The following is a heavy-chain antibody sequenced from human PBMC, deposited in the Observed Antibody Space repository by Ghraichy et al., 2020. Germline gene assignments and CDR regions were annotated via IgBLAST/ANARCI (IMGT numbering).Heavy chain of an antibody. Sequence: GGSLRLSCVASGFTFANYAIHWARQAPGKGLEWVALISYEGNKRDYVDSVKGRFTISRDNSKNTVYLEMNSLRDEDTAVYYCARDRGGFDVLTGYYYHYYGMDVWGQGTTVTVSS. CDR3: ARDRGGFDVLTGYYYHYYGMDV. D-gene: IGHD3-9*01. J-gene: IGHJ6*02. CDR1: GFTFANYA. V-gene: IGHV3-30*03. CDR2: ISYEGNKR.